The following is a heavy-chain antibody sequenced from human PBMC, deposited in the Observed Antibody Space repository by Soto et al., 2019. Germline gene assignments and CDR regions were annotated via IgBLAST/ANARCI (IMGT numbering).Heavy chain of an antibody. CDR2: IYPGDSDT. D-gene: IGHD2-2*01. J-gene: IGHJ4*02. V-gene: IGHV5-51*01. CDR3: ARLQVEMAPYPLDY. Sequence: PGESLKISCKGSGYSFTSYWIGWVRQMPGKGLEWVGVIYPGDSDTRYSPSFQGQVTITADKSISTAYLQWSSLKASDTAMYYCARLQVEMAPYPLDYWGQGTLVTVYS. CDR1: GYSFTSYW.